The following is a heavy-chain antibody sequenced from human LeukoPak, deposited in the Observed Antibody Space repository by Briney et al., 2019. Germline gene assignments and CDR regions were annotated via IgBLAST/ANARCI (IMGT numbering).Heavy chain of an antibody. Sequence: SEILSLTCAVYGGSFSGYYWSWIRQPPGKGLEWIGEINHSGSTNYNPSLKSRVTISVDTSKNQFSLKLSSVTAADTAVYYCARDAVTYYYGSGSKNWFDPWGQGTLVTVSS. CDR2: INHSGST. V-gene: IGHV4-34*01. D-gene: IGHD3-10*01. CDR1: GGSFSGYY. CDR3: ARDAVTYYYGSGSKNWFDP. J-gene: IGHJ5*02.